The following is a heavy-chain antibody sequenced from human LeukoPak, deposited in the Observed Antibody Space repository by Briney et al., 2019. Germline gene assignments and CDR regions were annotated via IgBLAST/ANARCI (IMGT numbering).Heavy chain of an antibody. V-gene: IGHV3-23*01. Sequence: GGSLRLSCVASGFTFSTYGMSWVRQAPGKGLEWVSAISGSGGSTYYADSVKGRFTISRDNSKNTLYLQMNSLRAEDTAVYYCARDTDSWYFDYWGQGALVTVSS. CDR2: ISGSGGST. CDR1: GFTFSTYG. D-gene: IGHD6-13*01. CDR3: ARDTDSWYFDY. J-gene: IGHJ4*02.